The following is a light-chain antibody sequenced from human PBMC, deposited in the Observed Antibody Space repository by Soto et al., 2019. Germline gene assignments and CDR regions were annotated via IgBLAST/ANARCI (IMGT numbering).Light chain of an antibody. CDR1: QSIKSY. Sequence: DIQMTQSPSSLSASVGDRVTITCRTSQSIKSYLNWYQQKQGKAPKLLIYAASSLESGVPSRFSGSGSGNDFTLNIRSLQPEDFANYYCQQSFTSPMYTFAQGTNVDIK. CDR3: QQSFTSPMYT. CDR2: AAS. V-gene: IGKV1-39*01. J-gene: IGKJ2*01.